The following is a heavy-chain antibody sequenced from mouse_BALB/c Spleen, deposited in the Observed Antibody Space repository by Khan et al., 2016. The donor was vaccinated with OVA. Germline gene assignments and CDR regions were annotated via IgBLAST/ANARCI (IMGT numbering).Heavy chain of an antibody. Sequence: EVELVESGGGIVQPGGSLKSSCAASRFTISSYGMSSVRQTPDKRLELVATIYSNGGSTDYPDRVKRRFTISGDNAKNALYLQMRSLKSEDTAMYYCARSAIWGQGTTLTVSS. J-gene: IGHJ2*01. CDR3: ARSAI. D-gene: IGHD2-12*01. CDR2: IYSNGGST. V-gene: IGHV5-6-3*01. CDR1: RFTISSYG.